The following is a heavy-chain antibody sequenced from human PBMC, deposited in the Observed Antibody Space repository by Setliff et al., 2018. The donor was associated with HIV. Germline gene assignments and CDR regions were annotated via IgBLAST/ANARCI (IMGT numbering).Heavy chain of an antibody. CDR2: IYYSGTI. D-gene: IGHD3-9*01. V-gene: IGHV4-59*08. J-gene: IGHJ4*02. CDR3: TRHGAYYEFLTYYYPRYSFDF. Sequence: ETLSLTCTVSGGPISSYCWSWIRQHPGKGLEWIGYIYYSGTIYYNPSLKSRAAISVDTSKDQFSLRLSSVTAADTAVYYCTRHGAYYEFLTYYYPRYSFDFWGQGTLVTVSS. CDR1: GGPISSYC.